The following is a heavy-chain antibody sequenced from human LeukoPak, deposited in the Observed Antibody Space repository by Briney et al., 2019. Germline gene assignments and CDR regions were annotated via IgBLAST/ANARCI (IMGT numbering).Heavy chain of an antibody. CDR1: GFTFSSYR. CDR3: ARYSSGWYDY. CDR2: ISSSSSSYI. V-gene: IGHV3-21*01. D-gene: IGHD6-19*01. J-gene: IGHJ4*02. Sequence: GGSLRLSCEASGFTFSSYRMNWVRQAPGKGLEWVSSISSSSSSYIYYADSVKGRFTISRDNAENSLYLQMNSLRAEDTAVYYCARYSSGWYDYWGQGTLVTVSS.